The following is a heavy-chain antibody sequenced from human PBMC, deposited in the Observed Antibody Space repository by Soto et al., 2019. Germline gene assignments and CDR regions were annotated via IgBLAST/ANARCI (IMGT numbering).Heavy chain of an antibody. D-gene: IGHD6-6*01. CDR3: ARDSGAARPENLFAY. Sequence: PGGSLRLSGAASGFTFSSYGMHWVRQAPGKGLEWVAVIWCDGSNKYYADSVKGRFTISRDNSKNTLYLQMNSLRAEDTAVYYCARDSGAARPENLFAYWGQGTLVTV. J-gene: IGHJ4*02. CDR2: IWCDGSNK. CDR1: GFTFSSYG. V-gene: IGHV3-33*01.